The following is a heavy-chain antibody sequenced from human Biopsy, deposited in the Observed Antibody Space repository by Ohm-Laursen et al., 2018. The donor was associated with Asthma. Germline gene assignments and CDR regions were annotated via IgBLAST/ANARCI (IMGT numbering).Heavy chain of an antibody. CDR2: ISWNSGSI. CDR3: AKGEWELLEANFDY. CDR1: RFTFDDYA. J-gene: IGHJ4*02. V-gene: IGHV3-9*01. Sequence: SLRLSCAASRFTFDDYAMHWVQQAPGKGLEWVSGISWNSGSIGYADSVKGRFTISRDNAKNSLYLQMNSLRGEDTALYYCAKGEWELLEANFDYWGQGTLVTVSS. D-gene: IGHD1-26*01.